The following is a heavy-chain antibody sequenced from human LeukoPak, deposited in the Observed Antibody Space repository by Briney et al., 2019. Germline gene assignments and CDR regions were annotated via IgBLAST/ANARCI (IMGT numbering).Heavy chain of an antibody. CDR2: VYFDGGT. CDR1: GGSVTSGIYH. J-gene: IGHJ5*02. Sequence: SETLSLTCSVSGGSVTSGIYHWAWIRQPPGKGLEWIGSVYFDGGTHYNPSLQSRVTVSVDTSKNQFSLGLSSVTAADTALYYCARDHYYDGRGRFDPWGQGTLVTVSS. CDR3: ARDHYYDGRGRFDP. V-gene: IGHV4-39*07. D-gene: IGHD3-16*01.